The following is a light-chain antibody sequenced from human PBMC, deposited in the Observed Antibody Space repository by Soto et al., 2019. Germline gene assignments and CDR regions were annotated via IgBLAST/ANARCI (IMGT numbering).Light chain of an antibody. V-gene: IGKV1-33*01. CDR1: QDISNY. CDR3: QQYDNLIT. J-gene: IGKJ5*01. CDR2: DAS. Sequence: DIQMTQSPSSLPAAVGDRVTSTCQASQDISNYLNWYQQKPGKAPKLLIYDASNLETGVPSRFSGSGSGTDFTFTISSLQPEDIATYYCQQYDNLITFGQGTRLEIK.